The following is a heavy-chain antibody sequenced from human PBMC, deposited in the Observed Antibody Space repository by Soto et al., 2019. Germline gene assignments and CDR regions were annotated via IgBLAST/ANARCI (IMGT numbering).Heavy chain of an antibody. D-gene: IGHD6-6*01. J-gene: IGHJ6*02. CDR3: ARLRQLAFYYYGMDV. CDR2: IDPSDSYT. V-gene: IGHV5-10-1*01. Sequence: GESVKISCXGSGYSFTSYWISWVRQMPGKGLEWMGRIDPSDSYTNYSPSFQGHVTISADKSISTAYLQWSSLKASDTAMYYCARLRQLAFYYYGMDVWGQGTTVTVSS. CDR1: GYSFTSYW.